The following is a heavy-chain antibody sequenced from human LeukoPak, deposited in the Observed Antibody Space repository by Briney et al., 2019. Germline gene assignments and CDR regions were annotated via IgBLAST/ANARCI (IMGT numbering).Heavy chain of an antibody. CDR3: ARDRYNWNALGPPFDY. CDR2: ISAYNGNT. Sequence: ASVKVSCKASGYTFTSYGISWVRQAPRQGLEWMGWISAYNGNTNYAQKLQGRVTMTTDTSTSTAYMELRSLRSDDTAVYYCARDRYNWNALGPPFDYWGQGTLVTVSS. D-gene: IGHD1-1*01. J-gene: IGHJ4*02. CDR1: GYTFTSYG. V-gene: IGHV1-18*04.